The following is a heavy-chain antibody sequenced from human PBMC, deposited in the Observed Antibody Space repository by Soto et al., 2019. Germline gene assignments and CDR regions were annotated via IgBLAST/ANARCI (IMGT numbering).Heavy chain of an antibody. CDR2: IKQDGSQK. J-gene: IGHJ6*02. CDR3: ASGGYYYATDF. D-gene: IGHD3-22*01. Sequence: PGGSLRLSCVASGFTFSSSWMTWARQAPGKGLEWVANIKQDGSQKYYVDSVKGRFTISRDNAKNLLYLQMNNLRADDTAVDYCASGGYYYATDFWGQGTTVTVSS. V-gene: IGHV3-7*03. CDR1: GFTFSSSW.